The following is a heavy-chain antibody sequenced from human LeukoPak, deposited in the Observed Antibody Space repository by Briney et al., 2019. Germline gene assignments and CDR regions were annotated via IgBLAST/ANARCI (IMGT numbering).Heavy chain of an antibody. Sequence: SETLSLTCAVSGGSISSRNWWSWVRQPPGKGLEWIGSIYYSGSTYYNPSLKSRVTISVDTSKNQFSLKLSSVTAADTAVYYCARAPSAAGTWYFDLWGRGTLVTVSS. D-gene: IGHD6-13*01. CDR1: GGSISSRNW. CDR2: IYYSGST. V-gene: IGHV4-4*02. J-gene: IGHJ2*01. CDR3: ARAPSAAGTWYFDL.